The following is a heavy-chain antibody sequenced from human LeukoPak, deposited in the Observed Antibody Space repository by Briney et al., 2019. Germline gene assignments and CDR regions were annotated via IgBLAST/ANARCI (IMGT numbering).Heavy chain of an antibody. V-gene: IGHV3-66*01. CDR3: ASKLAAAGFDP. CDR1: VFTVSSNY. D-gene: IGHD6-13*01. CDR2: IYSGGST. Sequence: GGSLRLSCAASVFTVSSNYMSWVRQAPGKGLEWVLVIYSGGSTYYADSVKGRFAISRDNSKNTLYLQMNSLRAEDTAVYYCASKLAAAGFDPWGQGTLVTVSS. J-gene: IGHJ5*02.